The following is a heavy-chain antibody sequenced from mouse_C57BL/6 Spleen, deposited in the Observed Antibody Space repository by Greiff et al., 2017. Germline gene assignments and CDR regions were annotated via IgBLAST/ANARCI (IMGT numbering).Heavy chain of an antibody. CDR2: IYWDDDK. Sequence: QVTLKVSGPGILQSSQTLSLTCSFSGFSLSTSGMGVSWLRQPSGKGLEWLAHIYWDDDKRYNPSLKRRLTISKDTSRNQVFLKITSVDTADTATYYGARHYYGSSYVGFAYWGQGTLVTVSA. D-gene: IGHD1-1*01. CDR3: ARHYYGSSYVGFAY. J-gene: IGHJ3*01. CDR1: GFSLSTSGMG. V-gene: IGHV8-12*01.